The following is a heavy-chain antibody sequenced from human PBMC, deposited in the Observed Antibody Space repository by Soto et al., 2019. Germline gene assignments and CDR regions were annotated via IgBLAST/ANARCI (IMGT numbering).Heavy chain of an antibody. V-gene: IGHV3-33*01. Sequence: PGGSLRLSCAASGFTFSSYGMHWVRQAPGKGLEWVAVIWYDGSNKYYADSVKGRFTISRDNSRNTLYLQMYSLRAEDTAVYYCARFIPGVRYYGMDVWGQGTTVTVSS. J-gene: IGHJ6*02. CDR2: IWYDGSNK. CDR3: ARFIPGVRYYGMDV. D-gene: IGHD2-2*01. CDR1: GFTFSSYG.